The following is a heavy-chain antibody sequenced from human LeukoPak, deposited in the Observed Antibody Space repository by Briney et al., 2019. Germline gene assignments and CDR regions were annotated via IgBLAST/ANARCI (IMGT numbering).Heavy chain of an antibody. V-gene: IGHV3-30*02. D-gene: IGHD3-16*01. CDR2: IRFDGSAQ. J-gene: IGHJ4*02. Sequence: GGSLRLSCAASGFTFSKFGFHWVRQAPGKGLEWVTFIRFDGSAQYYSDSVEGRSTVSRDNSRKTLFLQMNSLRPEDTAVYFCARGLDGMDYFDRWGQGILVTVSS. CDR1: GFTFSKFG. CDR3: ARGLDGMDYFDR.